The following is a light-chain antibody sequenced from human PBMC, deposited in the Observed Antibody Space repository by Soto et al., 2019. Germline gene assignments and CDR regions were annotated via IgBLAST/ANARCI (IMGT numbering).Light chain of an antibody. Sequence: VMTQSPVTRCCSPVDRVCLSCRASQSVSSTYLGWYQQKPGQAPRLLIYGASSRATGIPERFSGSGSGTDFILTISRLEPEDFAVYYCQQYGSSPLTFGGGTKVDIK. CDR1: QSVSSTY. CDR2: GAS. V-gene: IGKV3-20*01. J-gene: IGKJ4*01. CDR3: QQYGSSPLT.